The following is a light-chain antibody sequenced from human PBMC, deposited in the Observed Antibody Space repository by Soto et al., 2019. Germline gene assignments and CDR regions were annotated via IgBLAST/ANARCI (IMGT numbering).Light chain of an antibody. J-gene: IGLJ1*01. V-gene: IGLV1-44*01. CDR3: SSYTSSSTPYV. Sequence: QSVLTQPPSASGTPGQTVTISCSGGWYNIGKNLGYWYQQLPGTAPKLLIYMTNQRPSGVPDRFSGSKSGNTASLTISGLQAEDEADYYCSSYTSSSTPYVFGTGTKVTVL. CDR2: MTN. CDR1: WYNIGKNL.